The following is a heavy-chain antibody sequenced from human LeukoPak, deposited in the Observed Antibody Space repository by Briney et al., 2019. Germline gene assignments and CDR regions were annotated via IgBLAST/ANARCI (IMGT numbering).Heavy chain of an antibody. CDR1: GFTFSSHN. Sequence: GGSLRLSCAASGFTFSSHNMNWVRQAPGKGLEWVSYITSSSNTIYYADSVKGRFTISRDNAKNSLYLQMNSLRAEDTAVYYCARRKDWCTSSSCHFDYWGQGTLVTVSS. CDR3: ARRKDWCTSSSCHFDY. CDR2: ITSSSNTI. D-gene: IGHD2-2*01. J-gene: IGHJ4*02. V-gene: IGHV3-48*01.